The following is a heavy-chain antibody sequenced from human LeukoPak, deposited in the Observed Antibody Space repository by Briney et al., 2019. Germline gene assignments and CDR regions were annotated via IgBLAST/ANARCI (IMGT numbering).Heavy chain of an antibody. CDR3: ALSSSWLAGMDV. J-gene: IGHJ6*02. D-gene: IGHD6-13*01. Sequence: GGSLRLSCAASGFTFSSYAMSWVRQAPGKGLEWVSAISGSGGSTYYADSVKGRFTISRHNSKNTLYLQMNSLRAEDTAVYYCALSSSWLAGMDVWGQGTTVTVSS. V-gene: IGHV3-23*01. CDR1: GFTFSSYA. CDR2: ISGSGGST.